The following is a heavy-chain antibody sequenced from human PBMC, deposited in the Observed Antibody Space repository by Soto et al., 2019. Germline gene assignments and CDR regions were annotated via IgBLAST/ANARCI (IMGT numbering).Heavy chain of an antibody. D-gene: IGHD6-13*01. CDR2: IYHSGGT. CDR1: GYSISSGYY. V-gene: IGHV4-38-2*01. CDR3: ARGIASAGNGVEWFDP. Sequence: SETLSLTCAVPGYSISSGYYWGWIRQPPGKGLEWIRSIYHSGGTYHTPSLKSRVTISVDTSKNQFSLKLSSVTAADTAVYYCARGIASAGNGVEWFDPWGQGTLVTVSS. J-gene: IGHJ5*02.